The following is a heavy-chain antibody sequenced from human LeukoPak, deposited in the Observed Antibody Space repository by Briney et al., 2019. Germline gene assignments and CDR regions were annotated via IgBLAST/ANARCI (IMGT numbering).Heavy chain of an antibody. CDR1: GFTFSSYS. Sequence: GGSLRLSCAASGFTFSSYSMNWVRQAPGKGLEWVSSISSGSTIYYADSVKGRFTISRDNAKNSLYLQMNSLRAEDTAVYYCARDPPAKYYYDSSGYYYFDYWGQGTLVTVSS. J-gene: IGHJ4*02. V-gene: IGHV3-69-1*02. CDR2: ISSGSTI. D-gene: IGHD3-22*01. CDR3: ARDPPAKYYYDSSGYYYFDY.